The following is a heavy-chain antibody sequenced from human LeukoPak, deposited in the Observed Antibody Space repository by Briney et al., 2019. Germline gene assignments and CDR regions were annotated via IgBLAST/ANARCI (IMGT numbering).Heavy chain of an antibody. CDR2: INHSGST. CDR3: ARRRARRWFDP. CDR1: GGSFSGYY. Sequence: SETLSLICAVYGGSFSGYYWSWIRQPPGKGLEWIGEINHSGSTNYNPSLKSRVTISVDTSKNQFSLKLSSVTAADTAVYYCARRRARRWFDPWGQGTLVTVSS. J-gene: IGHJ5*02. D-gene: IGHD6-6*01. V-gene: IGHV4-34*01.